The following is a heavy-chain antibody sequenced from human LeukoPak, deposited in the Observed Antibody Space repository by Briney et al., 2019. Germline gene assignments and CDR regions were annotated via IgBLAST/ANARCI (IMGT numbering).Heavy chain of an antibody. D-gene: IGHD3-22*01. CDR2: ISGSGGTT. V-gene: IGHV3-23*01. CDR1: GFTFSSYA. Sequence: GGSLRLSCAASGFTFSSYAMSWVRQAPGKGLEWVSAISGSGGTTYYADSVKGRFTISRDNSKNTLYLQMNSLRAEDTAVYYCAAPDYYDSSGYPPISWFDPWGQGTLVTVSS. J-gene: IGHJ5*02. CDR3: AAPDYYDSSGYPPISWFDP.